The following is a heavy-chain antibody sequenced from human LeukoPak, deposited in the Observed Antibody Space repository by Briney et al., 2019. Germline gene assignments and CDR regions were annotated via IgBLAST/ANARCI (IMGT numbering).Heavy chain of an antibody. Sequence: GGSLRLSCAASGFTFSDYNMRWIRQAPGKGLEWVSSISRSGSTKYYADSVKGRFTISRDNSKNTLYLQMNSLRAEDTAVYYCARGRQQLDHFDYWGQGTLVTVSS. CDR2: ISRSGSTK. V-gene: IGHV3-11*04. J-gene: IGHJ4*02. D-gene: IGHD6-13*01. CDR1: GFTFSDYN. CDR3: ARGRQQLDHFDY.